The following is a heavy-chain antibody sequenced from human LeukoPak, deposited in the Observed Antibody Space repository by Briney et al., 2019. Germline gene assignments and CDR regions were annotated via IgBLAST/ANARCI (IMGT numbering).Heavy chain of an antibody. V-gene: IGHV4-59*01. CDR3: ASHPDILTGYYYFDY. D-gene: IGHD3-9*01. J-gene: IGHJ4*02. CDR1: GGSISSYY. CDR2: IYYSGST. Sequence: PSETLSLTCTVSGGSISSYYWSWIRQPPGKGLEWIGYIYYSGSTNYNPSLKSRVTISVDTSKNQFSLKLCSVTAADTAVYYCASHPDILTGYYYFDYWGQGTLVTVSS.